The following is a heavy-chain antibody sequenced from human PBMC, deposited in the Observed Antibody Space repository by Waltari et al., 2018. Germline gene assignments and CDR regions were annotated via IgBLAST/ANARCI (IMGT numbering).Heavy chain of an antibody. Sequence: QLQLQESGPGLVKPSETLSLTCTVSGGSISSSSYYWGWIRQPPGKGLEWIGSIYYSGSTYYNPSLKSRVTISVDTSKNQFSLKLSSVTAADTAVYYCARGTAMVTWAYYYGMDVWGQGTTVTVSS. V-gene: IGHV4-39*01. CDR1: GGSISSSSYY. CDR2: IYYSGST. D-gene: IGHD5-18*01. CDR3: ARGTAMVTWAYYYGMDV. J-gene: IGHJ6*02.